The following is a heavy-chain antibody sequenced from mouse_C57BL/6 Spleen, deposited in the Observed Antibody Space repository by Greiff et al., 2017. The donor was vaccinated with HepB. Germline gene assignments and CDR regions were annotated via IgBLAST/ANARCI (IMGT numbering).Heavy chain of an antibody. V-gene: IGHV1-15*01. CDR3: TRYYYGSSYVDY. D-gene: IGHD1-1*01. J-gene: IGHJ2*01. CDR2: IDPETGGT. CDR1: GYTFTDYE. Sequence: QVHVKQSGAELVRPGASVTLSCKASGYTFTDYEMHWVKQTPVHGLEWIGAIDPETGGTAYNQKFKGKAILTADKSSSTAYMELRSLTSEDSAVYYCTRYYYGSSYVDYRGQGTTLTVSS.